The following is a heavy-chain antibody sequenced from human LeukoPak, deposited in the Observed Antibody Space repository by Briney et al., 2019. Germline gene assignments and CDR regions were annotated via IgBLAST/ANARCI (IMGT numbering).Heavy chain of an antibody. D-gene: IGHD3-22*01. CDR3: AREGRATYYYDSSGYYVY. CDR1: GGSISSSNW. CDR2: IYHSGST. V-gene: IGHV4-4*02. Sequence: KPSETLSLTCAVSGGSISSSNWWSWVRQPPGKGLEWIGEIYHSGSTNYNPSLKSRVTISVDKSKNQFSLKLSSVTAADTAVYYCAREGRATYYYDSSGYYVYWGQGTLVTVSS. J-gene: IGHJ4*02.